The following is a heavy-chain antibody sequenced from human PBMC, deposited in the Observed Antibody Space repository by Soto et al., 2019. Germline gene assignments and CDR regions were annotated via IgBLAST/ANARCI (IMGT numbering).Heavy chain of an antibody. CDR3: GRDLSIGAPEY. CDR1: GFPFSRYG. Sequence: GGSLRLSCAASGFPFSRYGFLWVRQAPGKGLEWVALIWHDGTRENYAESVKGRFSISRDNSKNTVFLQLDSLRAEDTAVYHCGRDLSIGAPEYWCQGT. V-gene: IGHV3-33*01. D-gene: IGHD6-6*01. J-gene: IGHJ4*02. CDR2: IWHDGTRE.